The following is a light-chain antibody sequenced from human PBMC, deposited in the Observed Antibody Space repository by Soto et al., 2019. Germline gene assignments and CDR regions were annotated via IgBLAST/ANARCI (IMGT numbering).Light chain of an antibody. CDR3: QQYNSYPWT. CDR2: KAS. Sequence: DIQMTQSPSTLSASVGDRVTITCRASQSISDWLAWYQQKPEKAPKLLIYKASTLDSGVPSRFSGGGSGTEFTLAINSLQPDDFATYYCQQYNSYPWTFGQGAKVEIK. CDR1: QSISDW. J-gene: IGKJ1*01. V-gene: IGKV1-5*03.